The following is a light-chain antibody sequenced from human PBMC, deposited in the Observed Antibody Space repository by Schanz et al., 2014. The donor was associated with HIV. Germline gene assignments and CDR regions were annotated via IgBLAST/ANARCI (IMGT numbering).Light chain of an antibody. V-gene: IGLV2-14*03. J-gene: IGLJ1*01. CDR1: NNDIGSYTY. CDR3: SSYTSSLTRV. Sequence: QSALTQPASVSGSPGQSITVSCTGSNNDIGSYTYVAWYQQYPGKAPKLVVYGVFDRPSGVSNRFSGSKSGNTASLTISGLQAEDEADYFCSSYTSSLTRVFGTGTKLTVL. CDR2: GVF.